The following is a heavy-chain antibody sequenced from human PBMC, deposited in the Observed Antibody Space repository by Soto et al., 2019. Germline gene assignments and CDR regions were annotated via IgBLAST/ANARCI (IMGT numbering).Heavy chain of an antibody. Sequence: SETLSLTCTVSGGSISSSSYYWGWIRQPPGKGLEWIGSIYYSGSTYYNPSLKSRVTISVDTSKNQFSLKLSSVTAADTAVYYCAREIGSTVTTVFDYWGQGTLVTVSS. CDR3: AREIGSTVTTVFDY. J-gene: IGHJ4*02. D-gene: IGHD4-4*01. V-gene: IGHV4-39*02. CDR1: GGSISSSSYY. CDR2: IYYSGST.